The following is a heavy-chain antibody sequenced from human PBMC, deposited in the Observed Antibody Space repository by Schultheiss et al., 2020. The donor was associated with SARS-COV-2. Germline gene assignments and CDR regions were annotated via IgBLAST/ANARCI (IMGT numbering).Heavy chain of an antibody. D-gene: IGHD3-22*01. CDR1: GGTFSSYA. Sequence: KISCKASGGTFSSYAISWVRQAPGQGLEWMGGIIPIFGTANYAQKFQGRVTITRDTSASTAYMELSSLRSEDTAVYYCARQAALGRYYYDSSGPFDYWGQGTLVTVSS. CDR3: ARQAALGRYYYDSSGPFDY. V-gene: IGHV1-69*05. J-gene: IGHJ4*02. CDR2: IIPIFGTA.